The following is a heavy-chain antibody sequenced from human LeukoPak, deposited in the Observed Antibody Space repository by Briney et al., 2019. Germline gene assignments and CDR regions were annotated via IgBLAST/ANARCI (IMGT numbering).Heavy chain of an antibody. J-gene: IGHJ4*02. D-gene: IGHD2-15*01. Sequence: PGGSLRLSCAASGFTFSSYAMHWVRQAPGKGLEWVAVISYDGSNKYYADSVKGRFTISRDNSKNTLYLQMNSLRAEDTAVYYCARFGGGLDYWGQGTLVTVSS. CDR1: GFTFSSYA. CDR3: ARFGGGLDY. V-gene: IGHV3-30-3*01. CDR2: ISYDGSNK.